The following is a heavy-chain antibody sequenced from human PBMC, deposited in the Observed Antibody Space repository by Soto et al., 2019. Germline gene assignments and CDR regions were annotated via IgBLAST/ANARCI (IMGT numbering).Heavy chain of an antibody. J-gene: IGHJ6*02. CDR1: GYTFTSYY. V-gene: IGHV1-2*02. CDR2: INPKFGDT. Sequence: QVQLVQSGAEVKEPGDSVRVSCEASGYTFTSYYTHWVRQAPGQGLEWMGWINPKFGDTTYAQDFQGRVSMTRDMSISTVYMELSRLTSDDTAIYYCARNMDYYYGPGSGNGHGFWGQGTTVTVFS. D-gene: IGHD3-10*01. CDR3: ARNMDYYYGPGSGNGHGF.